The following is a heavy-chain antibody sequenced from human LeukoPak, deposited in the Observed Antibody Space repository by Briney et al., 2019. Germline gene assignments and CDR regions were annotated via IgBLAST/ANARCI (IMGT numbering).Heavy chain of an antibody. V-gene: IGHV3-23*01. Sequence: PGGSLRLSCAASGLTFSTYAMSWVRQAPGKGLEWVSGISASGGNTYYADSVKGRFTVSRDNSNNMLYLQMNSPRAEDTAVYYCASNGHYCSSTSCLYYFDYWGQGTLVTVSS. D-gene: IGHD2-2*01. J-gene: IGHJ4*02. CDR3: ASNGHYCSSTSCLYYFDY. CDR1: GLTFSTYA. CDR2: ISASGGNT.